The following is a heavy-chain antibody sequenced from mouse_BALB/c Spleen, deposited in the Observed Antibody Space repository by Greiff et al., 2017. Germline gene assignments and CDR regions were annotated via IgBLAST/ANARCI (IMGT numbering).Heavy chain of an antibody. CDR3: ARITTATRSFDY. D-gene: IGHD1-2*01. J-gene: IGHJ2*01. V-gene: IGHV14-3*02. CDR1: GFNIKDTY. Sequence: EVKLMESGAELVKPGASVKLSCTASGFNIKDTYMHWVKQRPEQGLEWIGRIDPANGNTKYDPKFQGKATITADTSSNTAYLQLSSLTSEDTAVYYCARITTATRSFDYWGQGTTLTVSS. CDR2: IDPANGNT.